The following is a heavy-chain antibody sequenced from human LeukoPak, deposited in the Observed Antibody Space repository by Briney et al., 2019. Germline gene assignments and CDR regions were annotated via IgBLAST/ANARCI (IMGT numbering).Heavy chain of an antibody. V-gene: IGHV3-48*01. CDR2: ISSTGSAT. CDR1: GFTFSSYG. J-gene: IGHJ4*02. CDR3: SRPPISGSDY. D-gene: IGHD5-12*01. Sequence: GGSLRLSCAASGFTFSSYGMNWVRQAPGKRLDWVAYISSTGSATYYADSVKGRFTISRDNAQNSMYLQMNSLRAEDTAVYYCSRPPISGSDYWGQGILVTVSS.